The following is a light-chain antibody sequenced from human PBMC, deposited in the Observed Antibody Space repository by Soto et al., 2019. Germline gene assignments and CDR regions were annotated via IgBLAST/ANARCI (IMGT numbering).Light chain of an antibody. CDR3: LQYSSEPLT. Sequence: ETVLTQSPGTLSLSPGERATLYCRASQSVAKNYLAWYQHKPGQGPRLLISGASSRATGIPDRFSGSGSGTDFTLPISRLQPEDFAVYYCLQYSSEPLTFGGGTKVEI. J-gene: IGKJ4*01. CDR1: QSVAKNY. CDR2: GAS. V-gene: IGKV3-20*01.